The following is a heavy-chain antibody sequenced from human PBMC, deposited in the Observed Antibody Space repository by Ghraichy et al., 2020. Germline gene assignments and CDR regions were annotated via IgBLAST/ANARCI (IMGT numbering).Heavy chain of an antibody. D-gene: IGHD1-1*01. V-gene: IGHV4-59*01. CDR2: IYYSGST. Sequence: SQTLSLTCTVSGGSISSYYWSWIRQPPGKGLEWIGYIYYSGSTNYNPSLKSRVTISVDTSKNQFSLKLSSVTAADTAVYYCASSINWNYFDYWGQGTLVTVSS. CDR3: ASSINWNYFDY. J-gene: IGHJ4*02. CDR1: GGSISSYY.